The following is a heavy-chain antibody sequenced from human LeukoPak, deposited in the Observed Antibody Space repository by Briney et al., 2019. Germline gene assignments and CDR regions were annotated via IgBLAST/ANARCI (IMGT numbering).Heavy chain of an antibody. Sequence: SETLSLTCTVSGYSISSGYYWGWIRQPPGKGLEWIGSIYHSGSTYYNPSLKSRVTISVDTSKNQFSLKLSSVTAADTAVYYCARRGPFWSGPSGCYYYYMDVWGKGTTVTVSS. CDR2: IYHSGST. CDR1: GYSISSGYY. V-gene: IGHV4-38-2*02. D-gene: IGHD3-3*01. J-gene: IGHJ6*03. CDR3: ARRGPFWSGPSGCYYYYMDV.